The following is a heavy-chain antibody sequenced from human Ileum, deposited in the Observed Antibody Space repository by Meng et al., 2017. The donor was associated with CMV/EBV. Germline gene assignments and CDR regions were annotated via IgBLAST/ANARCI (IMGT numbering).Heavy chain of an antibody. CDR2: IDPNNGGT. Sequence: ASVKVSCKASGYTFTGYYIHWVRQAPGQGLEWMGWIDPNNGGTNFPQKFQGRVTITRDTSIFTAYMELSRLKSDDTAVYYCARDFYGYGMDVWGQGTTVTVSS. CDR3: ARDFYGYGMDV. J-gene: IGHJ6*02. V-gene: IGHV1-2*02. CDR1: GYTFTGYY. D-gene: IGHD3-16*01.